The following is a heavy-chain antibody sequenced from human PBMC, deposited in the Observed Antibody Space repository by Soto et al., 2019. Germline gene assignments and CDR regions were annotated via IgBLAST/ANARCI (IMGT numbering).Heavy chain of an antibody. D-gene: IGHD3-9*01. J-gene: IGHJ4*02. CDR3: ARQGSLEDYDILTGQPVPYFDY. V-gene: IGHV4-39*01. CDR2: IYYSGST. Sequence: SETLSLTCTVSGGSISSSSYYWGWIRQPPGKGLEWIGSIYYSGSTYYNPSLKSRVTISVDTSKNQFSLKLSSVTAADTAVYYCARQGSLEDYDILTGQPVPYFDYWGQGTLVTVSS. CDR1: GGSISSSSYY.